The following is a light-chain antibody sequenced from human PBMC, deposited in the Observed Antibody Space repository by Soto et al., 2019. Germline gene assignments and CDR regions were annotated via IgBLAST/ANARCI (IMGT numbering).Light chain of an antibody. Sequence: QSVLTQPPSMSAAPGQKVTISCSGTSSNVGNNFVSWYQQVPGAAPKLLIFDNSQRPSGIPDRFFASKSGTSATLAITGPQPGDEAVYYCATWDSKLSAVVFGEGTKLTVL. J-gene: IGLJ2*01. CDR1: SSNVGNNF. CDR2: DNS. CDR3: ATWDSKLSAVV. V-gene: IGLV1-51*01.